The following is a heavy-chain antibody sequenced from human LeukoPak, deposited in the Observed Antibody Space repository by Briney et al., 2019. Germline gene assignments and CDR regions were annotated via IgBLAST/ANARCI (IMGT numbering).Heavy chain of an antibody. CDR3: ARDNYLVGYSYGTYYYYMDV. CDR2: MNPNSGNT. Sequence: ASVKVSCKASGYTFTSYDINWVRQATGQGLEWMGWMNPNSGNTGYAQKFQDRVTITRNTSISTAYMELSSLRSEDTAVYYCARDNYLVGYSYGTYYYYMDVWGKGTTVTVSS. CDR1: GYTFTSYD. J-gene: IGHJ6*03. D-gene: IGHD5-18*01. V-gene: IGHV1-8*03.